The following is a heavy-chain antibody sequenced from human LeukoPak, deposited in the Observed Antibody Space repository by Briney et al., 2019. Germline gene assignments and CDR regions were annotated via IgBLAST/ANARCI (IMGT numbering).Heavy chain of an antibody. CDR3: ARDSRYSDTSGYYYSHYYMDV. V-gene: IGHV4-59*01. CDR2: IYSSGST. CDR1: GGSINYYY. Sequence: PETVSLTCTVSGGSINYYYWSWIRQPPGKGLEYIGYIYSSGSTNYNPSLKSRVTMSVDTSKNQFSLKLSSVTAADTAVYYCARDSRYSDTSGYYYSHYYMDVWGKGTTVTVSS. J-gene: IGHJ6*03. D-gene: IGHD3-22*01.